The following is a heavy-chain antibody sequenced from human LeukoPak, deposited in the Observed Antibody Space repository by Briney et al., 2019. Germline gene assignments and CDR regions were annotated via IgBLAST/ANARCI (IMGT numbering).Heavy chain of an antibody. J-gene: IGHJ6*03. CDR3: ARGVVGTIFGVVISPRYYMDV. CDR1: GYTFTSYG. Sequence: GASVKVSCKASGYTFTSYGISWVRQAPGQGLEWMGWISAYNGNTNYAQKLQGRVTMTTDTSTSTAYMELSSLRSEDTAVYYCARGVVGTIFGVVISPRYYMDVWGKGTTVTVSS. V-gene: IGHV1-18*01. D-gene: IGHD3-3*01. CDR2: ISAYNGNT.